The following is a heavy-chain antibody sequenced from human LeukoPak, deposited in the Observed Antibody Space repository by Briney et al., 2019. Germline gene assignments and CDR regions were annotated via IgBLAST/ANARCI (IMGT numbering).Heavy chain of an antibody. CDR1: GFTFGSYW. J-gene: IGHJ4*02. CDR3: ASTYRYDYVWGSYHLDY. Sequence: GGSLILSWAASGFTFGSYWMSWVRQAPGKGLEWVANIKQDGSEKYYVDSVKGRFTISRDNAKNSLYLQMNSLRAEDTAVYYCASTYRYDYVWGSYHLDYWGQGALVTVSS. V-gene: IGHV3-7*02. D-gene: IGHD3-16*02. CDR2: IKQDGSEK.